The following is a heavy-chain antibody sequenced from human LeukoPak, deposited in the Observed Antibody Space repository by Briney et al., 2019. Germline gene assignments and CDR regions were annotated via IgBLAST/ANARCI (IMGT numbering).Heavy chain of an antibody. Sequence: PGRSLRLSCAASGFTFTNYPMHWFRQAPGKGLEWVAAISYEGNNKYEADSVKGRFTISRDNSKNTLYLQMNSLRAEDTAVYYCAREGLAYYYDSSGYYSYWGQGTLVTVSS. D-gene: IGHD3-22*01. V-gene: IGHV3-30*14. CDR1: GFTFTNYP. J-gene: IGHJ4*02. CDR2: ISYEGNNK. CDR3: AREGLAYYYDSSGYYSY.